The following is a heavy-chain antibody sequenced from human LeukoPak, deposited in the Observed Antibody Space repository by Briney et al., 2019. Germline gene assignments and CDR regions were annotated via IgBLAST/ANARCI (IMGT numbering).Heavy chain of an antibody. CDR3: ARGAHTLSYYLDY. CDR2: MNPNSGNT. CDR1: GGTFSSYP. Sequence: ASVKVSCKVSGGTFSSYPISWVRQAPGQGLEWMGWMNPNSGNTGYAQKFQGRVTMTRNTSISTAYMELSSLRSEDTAVYYCARGAHTLSYYLDYWGQGTLVTVSS. J-gene: IGHJ4*02. D-gene: IGHD3-10*01. V-gene: IGHV1-8*01.